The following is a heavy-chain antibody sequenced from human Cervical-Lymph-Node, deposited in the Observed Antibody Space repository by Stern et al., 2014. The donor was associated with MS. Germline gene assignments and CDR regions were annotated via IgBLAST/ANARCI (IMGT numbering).Heavy chain of an antibody. J-gene: IGHJ4*02. Sequence: DQLVESGAEVKKPGSSVKVSCKASGDTFNNFDIGWVRQAPGQGPEWLGGITPLFGTVNYAQRLQDRFTFTADESTSTTYMELSRLRSEDTAIYYCARHQGGVAAFWGQGTLVTVSS. V-gene: IGHV1-69*01. CDR3: ARHQGGVAAF. CDR2: ITPLFGTV. CDR1: GDTFNNFD. D-gene: IGHD6-13*01.